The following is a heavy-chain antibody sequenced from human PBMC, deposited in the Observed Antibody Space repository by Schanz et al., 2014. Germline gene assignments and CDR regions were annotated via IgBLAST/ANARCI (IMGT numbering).Heavy chain of an antibody. Sequence: QVQLVQSGADVKKPGSSVRVSCKASGGTFSRLTFSWVRQAPGQGLEWMGRVIPILGVTHYAQKFQGRVTITADKSTTTADMELNSLNSDDTAVYYCATLDYADSVSWGQGTRXTVAS. CDR1: GGTFSRLT. J-gene: IGHJ5*02. CDR2: VIPILGVT. CDR3: ATLDYADSVS. D-gene: IGHD4-17*01. V-gene: IGHV1-69*02.